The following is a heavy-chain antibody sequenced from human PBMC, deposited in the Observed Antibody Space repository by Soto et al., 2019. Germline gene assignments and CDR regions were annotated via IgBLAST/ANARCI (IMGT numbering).Heavy chain of an antibody. J-gene: IGHJ5*02. V-gene: IGHV4-30-4*01. D-gene: IGHD5-18*01. Sequence: SETLCLTSTVSCDTIRSNNNYWSWIRQPPGEGLEWIGFISYSGTTSYSPSLKSRVAISLDTSKNQFSLSLSSVTAADTAVYYCARGRGYSYGLDPWGQGTLVTVSS. CDR1: CDTIRSNNNY. CDR2: ISYSGTT. CDR3: ARGRGYSYGLDP.